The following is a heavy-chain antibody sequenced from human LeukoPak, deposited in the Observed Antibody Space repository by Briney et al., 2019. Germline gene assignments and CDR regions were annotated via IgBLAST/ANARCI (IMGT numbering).Heavy chain of an antibody. V-gene: IGHV4-59*01. CDR1: GGSMSSYY. J-gene: IGHJ4*02. D-gene: IGHD6-19*01. Sequence: SETLSLTCTVSGGSMSSYYWSWIRQPPGKGLEFIGHIYYTGSTKYNPSLKSRVTISLDTSENQFSLKLSSVTTADTAVYYCARYRPSEGRSGQATSLDYWGQGTLVTVSS. CDR3: ARYRPSEGRSGQATSLDY. CDR2: IYYTGST.